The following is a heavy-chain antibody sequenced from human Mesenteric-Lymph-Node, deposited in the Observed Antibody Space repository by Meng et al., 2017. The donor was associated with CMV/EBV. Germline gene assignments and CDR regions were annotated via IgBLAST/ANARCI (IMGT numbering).Heavy chain of an antibody. D-gene: IGHD1-1*01. V-gene: IGHV1-69*06. CDR2: INPISGTA. CDR3: ARWAGQSGSAGWPGPLDY. Sequence: TFNNSPTSWVRQAPGQGLEWLEWINPISGTANCAQKFQGRVSISADKSTSTAYRELSGLKSEDTAVYYCARWAGQSGSAGWPGPLDYWGQGTLVTVSS. J-gene: IGHJ4*02. CDR1: TFNNSP.